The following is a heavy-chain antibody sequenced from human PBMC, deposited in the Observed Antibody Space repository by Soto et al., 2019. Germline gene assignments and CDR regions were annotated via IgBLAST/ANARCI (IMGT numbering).Heavy chain of an antibody. CDR3: ARDPTAPDY. J-gene: IGHJ4*02. CDR1: GYTFASYA. Sequence: QVQLVQTGAEVKKPGASVKVSCKASGYTFASYAISWMRQAPGQGLEWMGWISAYNGNTNYAQKLQGTVTMTTDTSSSTAYMELRSLRSDDTPVYYCARDPTAPDYWGQGTLVTVSS. V-gene: IGHV1-18*01. D-gene: IGHD5-18*01. CDR2: ISAYNGNT.